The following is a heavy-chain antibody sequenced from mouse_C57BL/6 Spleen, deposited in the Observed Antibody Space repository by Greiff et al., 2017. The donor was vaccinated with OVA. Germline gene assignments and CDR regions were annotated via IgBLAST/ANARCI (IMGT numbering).Heavy chain of an antibody. J-gene: IGHJ1*03. CDR1: GFTFSDYG. CDR2: ISSGSGTI. CDR3: AGGCAPPLDV. Sequence: EVKVVESGGGLVKPGASLKLSCAASGFTFSDYGMNWVRQAPEKGLEWVAYISSGSGTIYYAEKVKGRFTMSRDKAKNTLFPRMTCLRSEDPAMYYCAGGCAPPLDVWGTGTTVTVSS. D-gene: IGHD3-3*01. V-gene: IGHV5-17*01.